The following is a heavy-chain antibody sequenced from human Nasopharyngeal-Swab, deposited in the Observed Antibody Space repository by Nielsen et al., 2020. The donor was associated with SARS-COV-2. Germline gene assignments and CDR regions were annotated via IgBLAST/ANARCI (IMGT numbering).Heavy chain of an antibody. V-gene: IGHV4-59*01. CDR2: IYYSGST. Sequence: SETLSLTCTVSGGSISSYYWSWIRPPPGKGLGWIGYIYYSGSTNYHPSLKSRSTISVDTSKNQYPLKLSSVTAADTAVYYCARGPPDSSSWYSLGSVGAFDIWGQGTMVTVSS. CDR1: GGSISSYY. J-gene: IGHJ3*02. D-gene: IGHD6-13*01. CDR3: ARGPPDSSSWYSLGSVGAFDI.